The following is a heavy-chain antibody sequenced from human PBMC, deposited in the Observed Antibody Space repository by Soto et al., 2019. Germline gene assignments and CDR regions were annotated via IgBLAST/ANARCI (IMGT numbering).Heavy chain of an antibody. Sequence: PGGSLRLSCAASAFTLSKFVMHWVRQAPGRGLEWVAVTSNDGSNTFYADSVKGRFTISRDNSKNTLYLQMNSLRAEDTAVYYCARVGYYDSSGYYYFDYWGQGT. CDR1: AFTLSKFV. J-gene: IGHJ4*02. V-gene: IGHV3-30*14. D-gene: IGHD3-22*01. CDR3: ARVGYYDSSGYYYFDY. CDR2: TSNDGSNT.